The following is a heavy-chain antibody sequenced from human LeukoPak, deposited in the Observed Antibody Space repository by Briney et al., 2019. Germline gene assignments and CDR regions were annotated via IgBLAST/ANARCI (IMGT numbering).Heavy chain of an antibody. CDR1: GYSISSGYY. D-gene: IGHD3-22*01. CDR3: ARAILYYYDSSGYYYERWFDP. CDR2: IYHSGST. V-gene: IGHV4-38-2*02. Sequence: PSETLSLTCTVSGYSISSGYYWGWIRQPPGKGLEWIGSIYHSGSTYYSPSLKSRVTISVDTSKNQLSLKLSSVTAADTAVYYCARAILYYYDSSGYYYERWFDPWGQGTLVTVSS. J-gene: IGHJ5*02.